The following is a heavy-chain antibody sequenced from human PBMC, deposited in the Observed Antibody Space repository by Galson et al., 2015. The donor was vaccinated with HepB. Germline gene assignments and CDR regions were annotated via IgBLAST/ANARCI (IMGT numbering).Heavy chain of an antibody. CDR1: GFPFSNYA. V-gene: IGHV3-30-3*01. D-gene: IGHD2-8*01. CDR3: ARDVGGYCSNGICYTSRYTNGRCGMDV. CDR2: ISFDGSNK. J-gene: IGHJ6*02. Sequence: SLRLSCAASGFPFSNYAMHWVRQAPGKGLEWVAVISFDGSNKYYADSVKGRFTISRDNSKNTLYLQMNSLRAEDTAVYYSARDVGGYCSNGICYTSRYTNGRCGMDVVGQGTTVTVSS.